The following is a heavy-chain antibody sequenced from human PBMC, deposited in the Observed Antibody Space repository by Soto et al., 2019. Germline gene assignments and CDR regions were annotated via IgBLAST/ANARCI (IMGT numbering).Heavy chain of an antibody. CDR3: ARDDGGIAAAGTRGH. J-gene: IGHJ4*02. D-gene: IGHD6-13*01. CDR1: GFTFSSYS. CDR2: ISSSSSYI. V-gene: IGHV3-21*01. Sequence: SLRLSCAASGFTFSSYSMNWVRQAPGKGLEWVSSISSSSSYIYYADSVKGRFTISRDNAKNSLYLQMNSLRAEDTAVYYCARDDGGIAAAGTRGHWGQGTLVTAPQ.